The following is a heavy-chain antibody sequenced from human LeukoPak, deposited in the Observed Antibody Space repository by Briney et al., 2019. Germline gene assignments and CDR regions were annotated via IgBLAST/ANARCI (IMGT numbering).Heavy chain of an antibody. CDR3: ASLDSSGYYPYYYYYMDV. CDR1: GFTFRSSW. Sequence: GGSLRLSCVASGFTFRSSWMSWVRQAPGKGLEWVANIKEDGSEKYYVDSVKGRFTISRDNAENSLYMQMNSLRAEDTAVYYCASLDSSGYYPYYYYYMDVWGKGTTVTVSS. D-gene: IGHD3-22*01. V-gene: IGHV3-7*01. J-gene: IGHJ6*03. CDR2: IKEDGSEK.